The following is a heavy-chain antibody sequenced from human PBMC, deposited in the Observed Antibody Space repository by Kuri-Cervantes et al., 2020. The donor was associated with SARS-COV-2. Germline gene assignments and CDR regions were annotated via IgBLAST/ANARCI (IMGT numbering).Heavy chain of an antibody. D-gene: IGHD6-13*01. CDR2: IYHSGST. Sequence: ESLKISCTVSGYSISSGYYWGWIRQPPGKGLEWIGSIYHSGSTYYNPPLKSRVTISVDTSKNQFSLKLSSVTAADTAVYYCARVPIAAPEYWGQGTLVTVSS. J-gene: IGHJ4*02. CDR3: ARVPIAAPEY. V-gene: IGHV4-38-2*02. CDR1: GYSISSGYY.